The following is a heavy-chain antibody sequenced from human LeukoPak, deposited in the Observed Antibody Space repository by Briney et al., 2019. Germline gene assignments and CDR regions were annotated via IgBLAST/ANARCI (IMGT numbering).Heavy chain of an antibody. Sequence: PSETLSLTCTVSGNSISSGYYWGWIRQPPGKGLKWIGSISHSGNTYYNPSLKSRVIISVDTSKNQFSLKLSSVTAADTAVYYCARSSPNIVVVVAASSFDYWGQGTLVTVSS. CDR1: GNSISSGYY. V-gene: IGHV4-38-2*02. J-gene: IGHJ4*02. CDR3: ARSSPNIVVVVAASSFDY. CDR2: ISHSGNT. D-gene: IGHD2-15*01.